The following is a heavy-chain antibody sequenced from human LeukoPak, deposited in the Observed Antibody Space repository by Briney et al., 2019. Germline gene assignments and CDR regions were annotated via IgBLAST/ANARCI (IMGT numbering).Heavy chain of an antibody. V-gene: IGHV3-30-3*01. Sequence: PAGRSLRLSCAASGFTFSSYAMHWVRQAPGKGLEWVAVISYDGSNKYYADSVKGRFTISRDNSKNTLYLQMNSLRAEDTAVYYCARGGPSSWLYYFDYWGQGTLVTVSS. CDR2: ISYDGSNK. CDR3: ARGGPSSWLYYFDY. CDR1: GFTFSSYA. D-gene: IGHD6-13*01. J-gene: IGHJ4*02.